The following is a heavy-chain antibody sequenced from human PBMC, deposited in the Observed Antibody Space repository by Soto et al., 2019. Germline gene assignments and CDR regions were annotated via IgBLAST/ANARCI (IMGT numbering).Heavy chain of an antibody. Sequence: ETLSLTCSVSGGSVSDKTYYWCWIRQPPGKRLEWIGYVYYSGTTNYNPSLKSRVTISVDLSKNQFSLRLSSVTTADTALYYCARTTAVPNSLRSRYFFDYWGQGTLVTVSS. CDR1: GGSVSDKTYY. D-gene: IGHD4-17*01. CDR2: VYYSGTT. CDR3: ARTTAVPNSLRSRYFFDY. V-gene: IGHV4-61*01. J-gene: IGHJ4*02.